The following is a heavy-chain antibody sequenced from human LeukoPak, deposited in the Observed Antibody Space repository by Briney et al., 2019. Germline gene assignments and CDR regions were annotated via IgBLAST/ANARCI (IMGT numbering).Heavy chain of an antibody. J-gene: IGHJ3*01. Sequence: PGGSLRLSCAASGFTFSSYGMHWVRQAPGKGLEWVAVISYDGSNKYYADSVKGRFTISRNNGRNSLYLQMNNLRADDTAIYYCVRDQTIDSRPGPSDPLDVWGQGTIVTVSS. CDR1: GFTFSSYG. V-gene: IGHV3-30*03. D-gene: IGHD6-6*01. CDR3: VRDQTIDSRPGPSDPLDV. CDR2: ISYDGSNK.